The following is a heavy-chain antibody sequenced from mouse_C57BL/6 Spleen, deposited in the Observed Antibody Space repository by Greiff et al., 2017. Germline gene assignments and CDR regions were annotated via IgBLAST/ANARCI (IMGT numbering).Heavy chain of an antibody. CDR3: AREDYCGSGRYYAMDY. CDR1: GYTFTSYW. Sequence: QVQLQQPGAELVRPGSSVKLSCKASGYTFTSYWLDWVKQRPGQGLEWIGNIYPSDSETHYNQKFKDKATLTVDKSSSTAYMQLSSLTSEDSAVYYCAREDYCGSGRYYAMDYWGQGTSVTVSS. D-gene: IGHD1-1*01. J-gene: IGHJ4*01. CDR2: IYPSDSET. V-gene: IGHV1-61*01.